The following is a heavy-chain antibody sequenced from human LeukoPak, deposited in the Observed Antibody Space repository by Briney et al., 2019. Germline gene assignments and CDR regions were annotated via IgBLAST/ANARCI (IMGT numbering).Heavy chain of an antibody. CDR3: ARGGQHSSRWFWGDY. CDR1: GGSISGYY. Sequence: KPLETLSLTCSVSGGSISGYYWSWIRQPPGKGLEWIGYIFYRGTTKYNPSLKSRVTISVDSSKNQFSLRLTSVTAADTAVYHCARGGQHSSRWFWGDYWGQGTLVTVSS. CDR2: IFYRGTT. J-gene: IGHJ4*02. D-gene: IGHD6-13*01. V-gene: IGHV4-59*01.